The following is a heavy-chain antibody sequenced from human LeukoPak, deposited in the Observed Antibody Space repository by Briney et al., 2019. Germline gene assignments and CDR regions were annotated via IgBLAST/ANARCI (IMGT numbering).Heavy chain of an antibody. CDR1: GFTFSSYA. Sequence: PGRSLRLSCAASGFTFSSYAMHWVRQAPGKGLEWVAVISYDGSNKYYADSVKGRFTISRDNSKNTLYLQMNSLRAEDTAVYYCARGSITIFGVVQGDWGQGTLVTVSS. J-gene: IGHJ4*02. V-gene: IGHV3-30-3*01. CDR3: ARGSITIFGVVQGD. CDR2: ISYDGSNK. D-gene: IGHD3-3*01.